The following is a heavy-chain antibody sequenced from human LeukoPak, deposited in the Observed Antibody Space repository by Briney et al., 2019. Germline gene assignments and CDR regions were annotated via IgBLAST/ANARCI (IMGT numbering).Heavy chain of an antibody. CDR2: ITSSSSYI. CDR1: GFTFSSYA. CDR3: ARAQVVDY. Sequence: GGSLRLSCAASGFTFSSYAMNWVRQAPGKGLEWVSSITSSSSYISYADSVKGRFTISRDNAKNSLYLQMNSLRAEDTAVYYCARAQVVDYWGQGTLVTVSS. J-gene: IGHJ4*02. D-gene: IGHD2-15*01. V-gene: IGHV3-21*01.